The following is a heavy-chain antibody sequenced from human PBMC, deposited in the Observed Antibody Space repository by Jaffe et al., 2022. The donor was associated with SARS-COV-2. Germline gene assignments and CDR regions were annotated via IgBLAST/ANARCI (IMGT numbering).Heavy chain of an antibody. V-gene: IGHV4-59*01. CDR1: GGSISSYY. Sequence: QVQLQESGPGLVKPSETLSLTCTVSGGSISSYYWSWIRQPPGKGLEWIGYIYYSGSTTYNPSLKSRVTISIDTSKNHFSLKLTSVTAADTAVYYCAYSAAVAGYYYYYMDVWGKGTTVTVSS. CDR2: IYYSGST. D-gene: IGHD6-19*01. CDR3: AYSAAVAGYYYYYMDV. J-gene: IGHJ6*03.